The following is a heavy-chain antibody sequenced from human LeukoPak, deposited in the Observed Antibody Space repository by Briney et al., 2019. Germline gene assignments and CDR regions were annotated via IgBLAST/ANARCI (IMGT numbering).Heavy chain of an antibody. D-gene: IGHD6-13*01. CDR1: GFTFSDYA. V-gene: IGHV3-30*01. J-gene: IGHJ3*02. Sequence: GSLRLSCAASGFTFSDYAMHWVRQAPGKGLEWVAIISDDGIKKYYADPKKGRFTISRDNSKNTLYLQVNGLRPEDTAVYYCAKDAFPGYIAAAGIDAFDIWGQGTMVTVSS. CDR2: ISDDGIKK. CDR3: AKDAFPGYIAAAGIDAFDI.